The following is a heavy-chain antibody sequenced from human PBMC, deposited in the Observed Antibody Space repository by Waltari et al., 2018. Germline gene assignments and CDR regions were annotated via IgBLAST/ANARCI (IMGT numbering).Heavy chain of an antibody. V-gene: IGHV1-69*08. Sequence: QVQLVQSGAEVKKPGSSVKVSCKASGGPFSTYTISWVSQAPGQGLEWMGRIVPILGPANYAQKFQGRLTITADKSTSTAYMELSSLRSEDTAVYYCAFAGVTTYSGSLDSWGQGTLVTVSS. D-gene: IGHD1-26*01. J-gene: IGHJ4*02. CDR2: IVPILGPA. CDR3: AFAGVTTYSGSLDS. CDR1: GGPFSTYT.